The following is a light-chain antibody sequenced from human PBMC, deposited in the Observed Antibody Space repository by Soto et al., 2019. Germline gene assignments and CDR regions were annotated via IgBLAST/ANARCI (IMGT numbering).Light chain of an antibody. CDR2: GAS. CDR3: QQYGNSPIT. J-gene: IGKJ5*01. Sequence: EIMFTQSPVTLSLSPGEGATLHCRASQSVSSNLAWYQQKPGQAPRLLIYGASTRATGIPARFSGSGSGTDFTLTISRLEPEDVAVFYCQQYGNSPITFGQGTRLEIK. V-gene: IGKV3-20*01. CDR1: QSVSSN.